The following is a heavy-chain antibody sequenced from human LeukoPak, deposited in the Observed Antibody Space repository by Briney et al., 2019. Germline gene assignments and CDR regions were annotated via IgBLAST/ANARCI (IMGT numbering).Heavy chain of an antibody. CDR3: ARGSRIVGATTTLDY. CDR1: GYTFTGYY. CDR2: INPNSGGT. V-gene: IGHV1-2*02. J-gene: IGHJ4*02. D-gene: IGHD1-26*01. Sequence: ASVKVSCMASGYTFTGYYMHWVRQAPGQGLEWMGWINPNSGGTNYAQKFQGRVTMTRDTSISTAYMELSRLRSDDTAVYYCARGSRIVGATTTLDYWGQGTLVTVSS.